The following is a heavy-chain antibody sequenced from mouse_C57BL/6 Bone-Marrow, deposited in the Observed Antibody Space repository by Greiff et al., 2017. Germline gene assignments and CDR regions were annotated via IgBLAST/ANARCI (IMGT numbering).Heavy chain of an antibody. CDR1: GYTFTDYE. V-gene: IGHV1-15*01. J-gene: IGHJ4*01. Sequence: VQLQQSGAELVRPGASVTLSCKASGYTFTDYEMHWVKQTPVHGLEWIGAIDPETGGTAYNQKFKGKAILTADKSSSTAYMELRSLTSEDSAVYYSLFYYGNYDYAMDYWGQGTSVTVSS. CDR3: LFYYGNYDYAMDY. CDR2: IDPETGGT. D-gene: IGHD2-1*01.